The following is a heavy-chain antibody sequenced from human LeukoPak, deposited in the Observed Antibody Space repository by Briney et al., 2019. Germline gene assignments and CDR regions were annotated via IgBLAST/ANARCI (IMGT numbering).Heavy chain of an antibody. CDR2: ISSSSSTI. V-gene: IGHV3-48*01. D-gene: IGHD5-18*01. CDR3: ARDLGYSYGPLDY. J-gene: IGHJ4*02. CDR1: GLTFSSYS. Sequence: GGSLRLSCAASGLTFSSYSMNWVRQAPGKGLEWVSYISSSSSTIYYADSVKGRFTISRDNAKNSLYLQMNSLRAEDTAVYYCARDLGYSYGPLDYWGQGTLVTVSS.